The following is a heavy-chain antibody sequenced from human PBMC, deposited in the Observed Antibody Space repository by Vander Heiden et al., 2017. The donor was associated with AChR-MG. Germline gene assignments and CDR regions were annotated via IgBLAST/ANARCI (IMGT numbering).Heavy chain of an antibody. D-gene: IGHD3-3*01. CDR2: ISGSGPIT. CDR3: AKLAYDFWSGYFNYDKYYMDV. Sequence: EVQLLESGGGLAQPGGSLRLSCAASGFIFGSYAMCWVRQAPGKGLEWVSVISGSGPITYYADSVKGRVTISRDNFKNTLFLQVDSLRVEDTAVYYCAKLAYDFWSGYFNYDKYYMDVWGKGTTVTVSS. J-gene: IGHJ6*03. CDR1: GFIFGSYA. V-gene: IGHV3-23*01.